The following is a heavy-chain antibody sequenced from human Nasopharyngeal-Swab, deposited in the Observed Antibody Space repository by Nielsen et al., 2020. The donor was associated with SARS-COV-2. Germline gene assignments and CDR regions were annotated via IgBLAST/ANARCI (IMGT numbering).Heavy chain of an antibody. V-gene: IGHV1-69*13. D-gene: IGHD2-15*01. CDR2: IIPIFGTA. CDR3: ARDRINCSDGSCDDY. CDR1: GGTFSSYA. Sequence: SVKVSCKASGGTFSSYAISWVRQAPGQGLEWMGGIIPIFGTANYAQKFQGRVTITADESTSTAYMELSSLRSEDTAVYYCARDRINCSDGSCDDYWGQGTLVTVSS. J-gene: IGHJ4*02.